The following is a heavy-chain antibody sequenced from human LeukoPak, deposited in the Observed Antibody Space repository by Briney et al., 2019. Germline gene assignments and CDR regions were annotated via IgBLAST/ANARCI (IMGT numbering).Heavy chain of an antibody. J-gene: IGHJ4*02. Sequence: SETLSLTCAVYGGSFSSYYWSWIRQPPGKGLEWIGKTNHGGSTNYNPSLKSRVTISVDMSKNQYSLKLTSVTAADTAVYYCARLFHYDSSGYLDYWGQGSLVTVSS. V-gene: IGHV4-34*01. CDR1: GGSFSSYY. CDR2: TNHGGST. D-gene: IGHD3-22*01. CDR3: ARLFHYDSSGYLDY.